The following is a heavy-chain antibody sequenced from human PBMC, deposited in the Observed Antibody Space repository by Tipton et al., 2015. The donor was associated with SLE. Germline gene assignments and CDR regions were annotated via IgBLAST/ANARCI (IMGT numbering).Heavy chain of an antibody. Sequence: TLSLTCTVSGYSISSGSYYWSWIRQPAGKGLEWIGRIYTSGSTYYNPSLKSRVTISVDRSKNQFSLKLSSVTAADTAVYYCAAYCGGDCYADYWGQGTLVTVSS. CDR2: IYTSGST. D-gene: IGHD2-21*01. CDR3: AAYCGGDCYADY. CDR1: GYSISSGSYY. V-gene: IGHV4-61*02. J-gene: IGHJ4*02.